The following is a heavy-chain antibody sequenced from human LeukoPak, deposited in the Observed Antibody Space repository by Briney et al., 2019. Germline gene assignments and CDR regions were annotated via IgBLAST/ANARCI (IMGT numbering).Heavy chain of an antibody. D-gene: IGHD2-2*01. Sequence: PGGSLRLSCAASGFTFSSYWMSWVRQAPGKGLEWVANIKQDGSEKYYVDSVKGRFTISRDNAKNSLYLQMNSLRAEDTALYHCARESGAALHTDAFDIWGQGTMVTVSS. V-gene: IGHV3-7*03. CDR2: IKQDGSEK. J-gene: IGHJ3*02. CDR1: GFTFSSYW. CDR3: ARESGAALHTDAFDI.